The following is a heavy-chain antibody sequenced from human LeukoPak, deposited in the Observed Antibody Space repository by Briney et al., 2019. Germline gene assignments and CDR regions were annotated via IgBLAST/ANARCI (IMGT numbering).Heavy chain of an antibody. V-gene: IGHV1-69*05. D-gene: IGHD1-26*01. CDR3: ARVAVGASYFDY. CDR2: ILPGCRTA. J-gene: IGHJ4*02. Sequence: VSSTASGSTFTSDPTNGLTQDPENGLEWKGMILPGCRTANYAHKLQGRVTITMDESTRTAYMALRSLGYEDSAVYYCARVAVGASYFDYWGQGTLVPVSS. CDR1: GSTFTSDP.